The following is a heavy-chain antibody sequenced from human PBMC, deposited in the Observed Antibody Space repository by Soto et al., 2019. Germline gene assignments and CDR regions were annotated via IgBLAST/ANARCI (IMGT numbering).Heavy chain of an antibody. CDR2: ISYDGSNK. V-gene: IGHV3-30-3*01. J-gene: IGHJ6*04. Sequence: GGSLRLSCAASGFNFSSYAMHWVRQAPGKGLEWVAVISYDGSNKNHADTVKGRFTISRDNSKNTLYLQMNSLRAEDTAVYDCARGYVFGSFYYNPSGLDVWGKGTTVTVSS. CDR1: GFNFSSYA. CDR3: ARGYVFGSFYYNPSGLDV. D-gene: IGHD3-3*01.